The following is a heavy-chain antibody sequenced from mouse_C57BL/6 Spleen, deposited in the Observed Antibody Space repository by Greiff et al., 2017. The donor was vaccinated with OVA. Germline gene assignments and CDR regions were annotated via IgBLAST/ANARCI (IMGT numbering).Heavy chain of an antibody. J-gene: IGHJ2*01. Sequence: QVQLQQSGPELVKPGASVKISCKASGYAFSSSWMNWVKQRPGKGLEWIGRIYPGDGDTNYTGKFKGKAPLTADKSSSTAYLQLSSLTSEDSAVYFCAREVITTPLDNGGKGTTLTVSS. V-gene: IGHV1-82*01. D-gene: IGHD1-1*01. CDR1: GYAFSSSW. CDR2: IYPGDGDT. CDR3: AREVITTPLDN.